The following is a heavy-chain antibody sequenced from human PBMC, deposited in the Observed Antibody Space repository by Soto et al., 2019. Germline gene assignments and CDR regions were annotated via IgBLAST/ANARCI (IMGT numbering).Heavy chain of an antibody. D-gene: IGHD3-16*01. J-gene: IGHJ5*02. V-gene: IGHV4-39*01. CDR2: IYYSGST. CDR1: GGSISSSSYY. CDR3: ARRSRGGFQIDP. Sequence: QLQLQESGPGLVKPSETLSLTCTVSGGSISSSSYYWGWIRQPPGKGLEWIGSIYYSGSTYYNPSLKSRVTISVDTSKNQFSLKLSSVTAADTAVYYCARRSRGGFQIDPWGQGTLVTVSS.